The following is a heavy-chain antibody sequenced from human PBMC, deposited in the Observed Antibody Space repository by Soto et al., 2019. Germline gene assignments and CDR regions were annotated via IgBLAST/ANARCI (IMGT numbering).Heavy chain of an antibody. CDR3: ARDYTGGGSFDH. J-gene: IGHJ4*02. D-gene: IGHD2-8*02. Sequence: QVQLVQSGAEMKNPGASVKVSCKASGYTFINYGISWVRQAPGQGLEWLGWINTYSDRTNYAQEFQGRVTMTTEKSTSTVYMERRSLRYGDTAQYYGARDYTGGGSFDHWGQGSLVTVSS. CDR1: GYTFINYG. V-gene: IGHV1-18*04. CDR2: INTYSDRT.